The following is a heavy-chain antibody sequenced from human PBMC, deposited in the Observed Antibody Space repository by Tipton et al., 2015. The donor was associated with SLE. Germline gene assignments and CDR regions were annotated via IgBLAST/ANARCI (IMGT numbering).Heavy chain of an antibody. CDR2: IHHIGGT. D-gene: IGHD2-15*01. Sequence: TLSLTCAVYGGSTSDTNWSWIRQPPGKGLEWIGEIHHIGGTKCSPSLKSRVTISIDTSKNQFSLKLISVTAADTAVYYCARHFGWSFDVWGQGTMVTVSS. J-gene: IGHJ3*01. CDR1: GGSTSDTN. CDR3: ARHFGWSFDV. V-gene: IGHV4-34*01.